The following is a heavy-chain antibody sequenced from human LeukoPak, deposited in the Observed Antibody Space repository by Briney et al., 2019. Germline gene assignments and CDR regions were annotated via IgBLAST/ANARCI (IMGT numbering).Heavy chain of an antibody. D-gene: IGHD6-13*01. CDR1: GYTFTGYY. CDR3: ARDQVDSSSWWGHYYYYGMDV. V-gene: IGHV1-2*02. CDR2: INPNSGGT. J-gene: IGHJ6*02. Sequence: GASVKVSCKASGYTFTGYYMHWVRQAPGQGLEWMGWINPNSGGTNYAQKFQGRVTMTWDTSISTAYMELSRLRSDDTAVYYCARDQVDSSSWWGHYYYYGMDVWGQGTTVTVSS.